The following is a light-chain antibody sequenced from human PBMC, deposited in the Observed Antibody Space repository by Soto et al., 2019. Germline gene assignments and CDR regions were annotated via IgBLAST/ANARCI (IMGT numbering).Light chain of an antibody. V-gene: IGLV1-44*01. CDR1: PSNIGTDT. CDR2: SNN. CDR3: EAWDDSLNGVV. Sequence: QAVVTQPPSASGTPGQRVTISCSGSPSNIGTDTVNWYQQLPGTAPKLLIYSNNQRPSGVPDRFSGSKSGTSASLAISGLQSEDEADFYCEAWDDSLNGVVFGGGTKLTVL. J-gene: IGLJ2*01.